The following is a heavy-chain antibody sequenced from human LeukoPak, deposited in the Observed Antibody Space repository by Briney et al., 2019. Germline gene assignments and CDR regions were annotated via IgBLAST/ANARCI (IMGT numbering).Heavy chain of an antibody. D-gene: IGHD3-10*01. Sequence: GGSLRLSCAASGFTFSSYSMNWVRQAPGKGLEWVSCISSSSSTIYYADSVKGRFTISRDNAKNSLYLQMNSLRAEDTAVYYCARDCEWCGSGSYPTLLFRYYGMDVWGQGTTVTVSS. V-gene: IGHV3-48*01. CDR1: GFTFSSYS. J-gene: IGHJ6*02. CDR3: ARDCEWCGSGSYPTLLFRYYGMDV. CDR2: ISSSSSTI.